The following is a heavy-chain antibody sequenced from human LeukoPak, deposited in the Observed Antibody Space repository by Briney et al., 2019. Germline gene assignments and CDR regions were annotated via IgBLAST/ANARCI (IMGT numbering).Heavy chain of an antibody. CDR2: ISGDGGST. J-gene: IGHJ4*02. D-gene: IGHD2-2*01. CDR1: GFTFSTYA. CDR3: AKDWGTSGDRSSYGFFDH. V-gene: IGHV3-23*01. Sequence: GGSLRLSCAASGFTFSTYAMSWVRQAPGQGLEWVSSISGDGGSTYYAESVKGRFTISRDNSKNTLYLQMNSLTADDSAMYYCAKDWGTSGDRSSYGFFDHWGQGTLVTVSS.